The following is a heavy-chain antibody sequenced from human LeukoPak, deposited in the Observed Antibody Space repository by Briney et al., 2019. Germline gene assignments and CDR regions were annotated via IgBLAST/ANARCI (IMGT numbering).Heavy chain of an antibody. V-gene: IGHV4-30-2*01. J-gene: IGHJ4*02. Sequence: PSETLSLTCTVSGGSISSYSWSWIRQPPGKGLEWIGYIYDSGSTYYNPSLKSRVTISLDRSKNQFSLKLTSVTAADTAVYYCARYGGSGTYFFDYWGQGTLVTVSS. CDR2: IYDSGST. CDR1: GGSISSYS. D-gene: IGHD3-10*01. CDR3: ARYGGSGTYFFDY.